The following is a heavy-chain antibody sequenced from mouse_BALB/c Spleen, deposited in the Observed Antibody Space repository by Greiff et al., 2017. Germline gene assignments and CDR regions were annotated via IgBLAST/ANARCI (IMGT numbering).Heavy chain of an antibody. CDR3: ARHGAYYGNSCFAY. Sequence: EVQLVESGGGLVKPGGSLKLSCAASGFAFSSYDMSWVRQTPEKRLEWVAYISSGGGSTYYPDTVKGRFTISRDNAKNTLYLQMSSLKSEDTAMYYCARHGAYYGNSCFAYWGQGTLVTVSA. D-gene: IGHD2-10*01. V-gene: IGHV5-12-1*01. J-gene: IGHJ3*01. CDR1: GFAFSSYD. CDR2: ISSGGGST.